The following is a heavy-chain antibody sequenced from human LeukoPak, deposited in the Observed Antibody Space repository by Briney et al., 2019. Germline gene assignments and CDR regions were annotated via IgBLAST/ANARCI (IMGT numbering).Heavy chain of an antibody. Sequence: SETLSLTCTVSGGSISSDSYYWGWIRQPPGKGLQWIGCIYYSGSTYYKPSLKSRVTISVDTSKNQFSLKLSSVTAADTAVYYCARVHLPTYYYDSSGYYWGYYFDYWGQGTLVTVSS. CDR3: ARVHLPTYYYDSSGYYWGYYFDY. CDR2: IYYSGST. J-gene: IGHJ4*02. CDR1: GGSISSDSYY. V-gene: IGHV4-39*07. D-gene: IGHD3-22*01.